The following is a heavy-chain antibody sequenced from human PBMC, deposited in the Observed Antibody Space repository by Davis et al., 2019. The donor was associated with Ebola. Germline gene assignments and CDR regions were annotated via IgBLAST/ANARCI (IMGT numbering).Heavy chain of an antibody. CDR2: VNHSGRT. V-gene: IGHV4-34*01. Sequence: MPSETLSLTCAVYGVSFSGYYWNWIRQPPGKGLEWIGEVNHSGRTNYNPSLKSRVTMSVDTSKNQFSLRVRSVTAADTAVYCCARGGGYGGYGMDVWGQGTTVTVSS. J-gene: IGHJ6*02. CDR1: GVSFSGYY. D-gene: IGHD6-25*01. CDR3: ARGGGYGGYGMDV.